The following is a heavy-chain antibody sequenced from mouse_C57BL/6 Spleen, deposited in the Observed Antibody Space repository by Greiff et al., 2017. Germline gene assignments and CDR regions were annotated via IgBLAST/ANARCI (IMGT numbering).Heavy chain of an antibody. V-gene: IGHV1-26*01. D-gene: IGHD1-1*01. Sequence: VQLKQSGPELVKPGASVKISCKASGYTFTDYYMNWVKQSHGKSLEWIGDINPNNGGTSYNQKFKGKATLTVDKSSSTAYMELRSLTSEDSAVYYCSRNYYGSSGYWGQGTTLTVSS. CDR3: SRNYYGSSGY. CDR1: GYTFTDYY. CDR2: INPNNGGT. J-gene: IGHJ2*01.